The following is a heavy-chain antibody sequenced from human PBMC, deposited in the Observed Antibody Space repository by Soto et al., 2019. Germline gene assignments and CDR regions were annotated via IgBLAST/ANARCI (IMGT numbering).Heavy chain of an antibody. CDR3: AKRYGDPHAHYYYGMDV. Sequence: GGSLRLSCAASGVTFSSYGMHWVRQAPGKGLEWVAVISYDGSNKYYADSVKGRFTISRDNSKNTLYLQMNSLRAEDTAVYYCAKRYGDPHAHYYYGMDVWGQGTTVTVSS. CDR2: ISYDGSNK. V-gene: IGHV3-30*18. CDR1: GVTFSSYG. J-gene: IGHJ6*02. D-gene: IGHD4-17*01.